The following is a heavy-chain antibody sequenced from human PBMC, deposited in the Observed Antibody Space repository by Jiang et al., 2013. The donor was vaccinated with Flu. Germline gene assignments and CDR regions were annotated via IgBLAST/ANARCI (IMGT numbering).Heavy chain of an antibody. CDR3: ARDSGVIAARPGAFDI. CDR2: IWYDGSNK. D-gene: IGHD6-6*01. J-gene: IGHJ3*02. V-gene: IGHV3-33*01. Sequence: MHWVRQAPGKGLEWVAVIWYDGSNKYYADSVKGRFTISRDNSKNTLYLQMNSLRAEDTAVYYCARDSGVIAARPGAFDIWGQGTMVTVSS.